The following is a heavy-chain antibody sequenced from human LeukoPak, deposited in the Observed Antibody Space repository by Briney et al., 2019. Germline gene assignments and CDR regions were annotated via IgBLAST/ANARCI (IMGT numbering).Heavy chain of an antibody. Sequence: PGGSLRLSCAASGFTFSSYAMSWVRQAPGKGLEWVSAISGSGGSTYYADSVKGRLTISRDNSKNTLYLQMNSLRAEDTAVYYCAESPMTRVTTGGFDFWGQGTLVTVSS. J-gene: IGHJ4*02. V-gene: IGHV3-23*01. CDR3: AESPMTRVTTGGFDF. CDR2: ISGSGGST. D-gene: IGHD4-17*01. CDR1: GFTFSSYA.